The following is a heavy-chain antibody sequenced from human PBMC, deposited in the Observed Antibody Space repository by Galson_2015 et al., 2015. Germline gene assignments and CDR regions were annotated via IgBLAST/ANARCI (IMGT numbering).Heavy chain of an antibody. Sequence: SVKVSCKASGYTFTSYYMHWVRQAPGQGLEWMGIINPSGGSTSYAQKFQGRVTMTRDTSTSTVYMELSSLRSEDTAVYYCARDRQGQDSRSWGGGLDYWGQGTLVTVSS. J-gene: IGHJ4*02. D-gene: IGHD6-13*01. CDR1: GYTFTSYY. CDR2: INPSGGST. CDR3: ARDRQGQDSRSWGGGLDY. V-gene: IGHV1-46*01.